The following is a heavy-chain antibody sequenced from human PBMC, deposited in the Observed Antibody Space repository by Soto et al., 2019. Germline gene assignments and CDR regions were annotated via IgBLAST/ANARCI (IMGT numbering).Heavy chain of an antibody. D-gene: IGHD4-17*01. J-gene: IGHJ6*02. CDR1: GFTFSSYG. CDR3: AKEFFGDYGSYYYGMDV. CDR2: ISYDGSNK. V-gene: IGHV3-30*18. Sequence: GSLRLSCAASGFTFSSYGMHWVRQAPGKGLEWVAVISYDGSNKYYADSVKGRFTISRDNSKNTLYLQMNSLRAEDTAVYYCAKEFFGDYGSYYYGMDVWGQGTTVTVSS.